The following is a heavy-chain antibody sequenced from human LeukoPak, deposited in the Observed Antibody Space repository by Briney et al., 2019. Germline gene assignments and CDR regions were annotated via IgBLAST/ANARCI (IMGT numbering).Heavy chain of an antibody. CDR3: ARVWGGSYFDY. CDR2: IYYSGST. CDR1: GGSISSGGYY. J-gene: IGHJ4*02. D-gene: IGHD1-26*01. V-gene: IGHV4-31*03. Sequence: PSETLSLTCTVSGGSISSGGYYWSWIRQHPGKGLEWVGYIYYSGSTYYNPSLKSRVTISVDTPKNQFSLKLSSVAAADTAVYYCARVWGGSYFDYWGQGTLVTVSS.